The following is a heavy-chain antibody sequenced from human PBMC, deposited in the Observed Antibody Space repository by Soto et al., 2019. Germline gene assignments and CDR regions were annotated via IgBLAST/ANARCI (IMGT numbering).Heavy chain of an antibody. CDR2: ISAYNGNT. Sequence: ASVKVSCKASGYTFTSYGISWVRQAPGQGLEWMGWISAYNGNTNYEQKLQGRVTMTTDTSTSTAYMELRSLRSDDTAVYYCARVSRYFDWLFPAPFNWFDPWGQGTLVTVSS. D-gene: IGHD3-9*01. CDR3: ARVSRYFDWLFPAPFNWFDP. J-gene: IGHJ5*02. CDR1: GYTFTSYG. V-gene: IGHV1-18*01.